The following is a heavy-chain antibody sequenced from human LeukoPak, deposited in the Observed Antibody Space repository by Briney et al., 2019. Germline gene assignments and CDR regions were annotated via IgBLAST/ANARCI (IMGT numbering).Heavy chain of an antibody. CDR2: ISSCSSYI. CDR1: GFTFSSYS. Sequence: NSGGSLRLSCSASGFTFSSYSMNWVRQAPGKGLEWVSSISSCSSYIYYADSVKGRFTISRDNAKNSLYLQMNSLRAEDTAVYDCARDLDGYNSFDYWGQGTLVTVSS. V-gene: IGHV3-21*01. J-gene: IGHJ4*02. D-gene: IGHD5-24*01. CDR3: ARDLDGYNSFDY.